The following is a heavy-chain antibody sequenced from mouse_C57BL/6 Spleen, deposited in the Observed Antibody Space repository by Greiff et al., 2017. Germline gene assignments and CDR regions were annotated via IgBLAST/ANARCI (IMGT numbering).Heavy chain of an antibody. Sequence: EVKLMESGPELVKPGDSVKISCKASGYSFTGYFMNWVMQSPGKSLEWIGRINPYNGDTFYNQTFKGKATLTVDKSSSTAHMELRSLTSEDSAVYYCAGTYSNDGGFAYWGQGTLVTVSA. D-gene: IGHD2-12*01. CDR2: INPYNGDT. CDR3: AGTYSNDGGFAY. V-gene: IGHV1-20*01. J-gene: IGHJ3*01. CDR1: GYSFTGYF.